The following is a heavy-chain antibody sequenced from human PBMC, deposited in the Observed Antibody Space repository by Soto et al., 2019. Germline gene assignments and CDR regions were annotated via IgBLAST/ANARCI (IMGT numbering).Heavy chain of an antibody. CDR3: AKDRRRMYSSMLHYFDY. D-gene: IGHD6-13*01. CDR1: GFTFSSYA. J-gene: IGHJ4*02. V-gene: IGHV3-23*01. Sequence: GGSLRLSCAASGFTFSSYAMSWVRQAPGKGLEWVSAISGSGGSTYYADSVKGRFTISRDNSKNTLILQMNSLRAEDTAVYYCAKDRRRMYSSMLHYFDYWGQGTLVTVSS. CDR2: ISGSGGST.